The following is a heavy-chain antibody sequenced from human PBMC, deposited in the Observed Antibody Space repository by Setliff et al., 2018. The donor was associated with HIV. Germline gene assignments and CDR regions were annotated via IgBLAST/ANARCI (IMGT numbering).Heavy chain of an antibody. J-gene: IGHJ5*02. CDR1: GYTFTSYA. CDR2: INAGNGNT. CDR3: AREGDPFGAAAYNWFDP. V-gene: IGHV1-3*01. D-gene: IGHD3-3*01. Sequence: ASVKVSCKASGYTFTSYAMHWVRQAPGQRLEWMGWINAGNGNTKYSQKFQGRVTITRDTSASTAYMELSSLRSEDTAVYYCAREGDPFGAAAYNWFDPWGQGTRVTVSS.